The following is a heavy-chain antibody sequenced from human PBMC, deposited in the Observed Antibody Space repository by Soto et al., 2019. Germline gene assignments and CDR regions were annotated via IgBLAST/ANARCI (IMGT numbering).Heavy chain of an antibody. CDR2: IRSKANSYAT. CDR1: GFTFSGSA. Sequence: GGSLRLSCTASGFTFSGSAMHWVRQASGKGLEWVGRIRSKANSYATAYAASVEGRFAISRDDSKNTAYLQMNSLKTDDTAVYYCTTAYYDYVWGSYYFDYWGQGTLVTVSS. D-gene: IGHD3-16*01. CDR3: TTAYYDYVWGSYYFDY. J-gene: IGHJ4*02. V-gene: IGHV3-73*01.